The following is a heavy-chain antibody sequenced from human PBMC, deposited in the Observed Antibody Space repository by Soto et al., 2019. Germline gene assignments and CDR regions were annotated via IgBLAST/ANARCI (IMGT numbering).Heavy chain of an antibody. J-gene: IGHJ4*02. V-gene: IGHV3-23*01. Sequence: EVQLLDSGGGLVQPGGSLRLSCAASGFIFKHYAMNWIRQAPGKGLEWVSSVSGSGDKTYYADSVKGRFTISRDNSKNTLYLDMSSLRAEDTAIYYCATSWFDFLYPFDYWGQGALVLVSS. CDR2: VSGSGDKT. CDR1: GFIFKHYA. CDR3: ATSWFDFLYPFDY. D-gene: IGHD3-10*01.